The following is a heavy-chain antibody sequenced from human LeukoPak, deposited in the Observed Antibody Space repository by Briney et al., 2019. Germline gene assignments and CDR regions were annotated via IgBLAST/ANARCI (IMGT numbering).Heavy chain of an antibody. Sequence: SETLSLTCTVSGGSISSYYWSWIRQPPGKGLEWIGYIYYSGSTNYNPSLKSRVTISVDTSKNQFSLKLSSVTAADTAVYYCARTVPGIAVGIDFWGPGTLVTVSS. J-gene: IGHJ4*02. D-gene: IGHD6-19*01. CDR2: IYYSGST. CDR3: ARTVPGIAVGIDF. V-gene: IGHV4-59*01. CDR1: GGSISSYY.